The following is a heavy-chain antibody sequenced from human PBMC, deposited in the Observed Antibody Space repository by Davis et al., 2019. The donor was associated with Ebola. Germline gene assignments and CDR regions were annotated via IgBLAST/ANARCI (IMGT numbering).Heavy chain of an antibody. J-gene: IGHJ4*02. V-gene: IGHV1-3*01. CDR2: INAGNGNT. CDR3: ARREEYGTGADY. CDR1: GYTFTSYA. D-gene: IGHD2-2*01. Sequence: AASVKVSCKASGYTFTSYAMHWVRQAPGQRLEWMGWINAGNGNTKYSQRFQGRVTITRDTSTSTAYMELRSLRSDDTAVYYCARREEYGTGADYWGQGTLVTVSS.